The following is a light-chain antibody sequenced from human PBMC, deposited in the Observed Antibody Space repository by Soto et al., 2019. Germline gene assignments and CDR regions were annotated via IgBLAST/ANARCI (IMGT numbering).Light chain of an antibody. CDR2: DAS. CDR3: HQYNSWPPGT. V-gene: IGKV3-15*01. CDR1: QSVSSD. Sequence: TVMTQSRATLSGSPGERATLSCRASQSVSSDLAWFQQQPPQPPSLLISDASTRATGIPASFSGSGSATEFTLPISSLQSQDFALYYCHQYNSWPPGTFGQGTQVDI. J-gene: IGKJ2*01.